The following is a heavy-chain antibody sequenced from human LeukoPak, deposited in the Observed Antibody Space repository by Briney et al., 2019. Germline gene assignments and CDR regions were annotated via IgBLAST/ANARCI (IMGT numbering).Heavy chain of an antibody. Sequence: PGGSLRLSCAASGFTFSDYYMSWIRQAPGKGLEWVSYISSSGSTIYYADSVKGRFTISRDNAKNSLYLQMNCLRAEDTAVYYCATEEDTIFGVVTDYWGQGTLVTVSS. D-gene: IGHD3-3*01. V-gene: IGHV3-11*04. J-gene: IGHJ4*02. CDR2: ISSSGSTI. CDR3: ATEEDTIFGVVTDY. CDR1: GFTFSDYY.